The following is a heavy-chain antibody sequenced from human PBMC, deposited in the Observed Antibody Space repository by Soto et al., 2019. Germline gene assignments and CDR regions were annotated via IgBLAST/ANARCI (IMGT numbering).Heavy chain of an antibody. CDR3: ARCYYGSGSYPNYYYYYGMDV. J-gene: IGHJ6*02. CDR1: GGTFSSYA. Sequence: QVQLVQSGAEVKKPGSSVKVSCKASGGTFSSYAISWVRQAPGQGLEWMGGIIPIFGTANYAQKFQGRVTITADESTSTAYMELSSLRSEDTAVYYCARCYYGSGSYPNYYYYYGMDVWVQGTTVTVSS. D-gene: IGHD3-10*01. CDR2: IIPIFGTA. V-gene: IGHV1-69*01.